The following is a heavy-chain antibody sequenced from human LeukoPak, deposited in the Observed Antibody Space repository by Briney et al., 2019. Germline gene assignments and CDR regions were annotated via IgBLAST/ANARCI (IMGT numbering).Heavy chain of an antibody. D-gene: IGHD3-3*01. J-gene: IGHJ3*02. CDR1: GYTFTSYD. Sequence: ASVKVSCNASGYTFTSYDINWVRQATGQGLEWMGWMNPNSGNTGYAQKFQGRVTITRNTSISTAYMELSSLRSEDTAVYYCARPYDFWSGYAFDIWGQGTMVTVSS. CDR2: MNPNSGNT. CDR3: ARPYDFWSGYAFDI. V-gene: IGHV1-8*03.